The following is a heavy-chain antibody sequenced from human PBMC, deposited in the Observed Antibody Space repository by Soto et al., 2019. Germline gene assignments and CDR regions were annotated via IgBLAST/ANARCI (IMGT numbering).Heavy chain of an antibody. V-gene: IGHV3-30*18. Sequence: QVQLVESGGGVVQPGRSLRLSCAASGFTFSSYGMHWVRQAPGKGLEWVAVISYDGSKKYYADSVKGRFAIYRDNSKNTLYLQMNSLRAADTAVYYCAKGYSGYDSTFDYWGQGTLVTVSS. CDR2: ISYDGSKK. CDR1: GFTFSSYG. J-gene: IGHJ4*02. CDR3: AKGYSGYDSTFDY. D-gene: IGHD5-12*01.